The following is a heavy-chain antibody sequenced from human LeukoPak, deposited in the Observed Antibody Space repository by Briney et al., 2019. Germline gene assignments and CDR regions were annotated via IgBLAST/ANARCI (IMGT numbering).Heavy chain of an antibody. CDR3: ARSANAFDI. CDR2: ISHSGST. J-gene: IGHJ3*02. V-gene: IGHV4-34*01. CDR1: GGSVSGYY. Sequence: PSETLSLTCAVSGGSVSGYYWSWIRRPPGKGPEWIGKISHSGSTNYNPSLKSRVTISVDTSTNQFSLNLSSVTAADTAVYYCARSANAFDIWGQGTMVTVSS.